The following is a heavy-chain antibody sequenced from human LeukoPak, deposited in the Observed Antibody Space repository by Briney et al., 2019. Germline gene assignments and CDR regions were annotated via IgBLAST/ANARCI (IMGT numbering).Heavy chain of an antibody. D-gene: IGHD6-19*01. J-gene: IGHJ6*02. V-gene: IGHV4-34*01. CDR1: GGSSSGYY. CDR3: ARGTDSSGWYDYYYYGMDV. CDR2: INHSGST. Sequence: SETLSLTCAVYGGSSSGYYWSWIRQPPGKGLEWIGEINHSGSTNYNPSLKSRVTISVDTSKNQFPLKLSSVTAADTAVYYCARGTDSSGWYDYYYYGMDVWGQGTTVTVSS.